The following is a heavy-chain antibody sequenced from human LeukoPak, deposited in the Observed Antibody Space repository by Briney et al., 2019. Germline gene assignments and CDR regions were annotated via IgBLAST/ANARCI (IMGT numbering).Heavy chain of an antibody. CDR1: GIIFSDFG. J-gene: IGHJ3*02. D-gene: IGHD2-15*01. CDR3: AKATCSGANCFSNSRDAFDI. Sequence: EAGGSLRLSCAASGIIFSDFGMHWVRQAPGKGLEWMAIIWYDGSNKYCADSVKGRFTISRDNSQNTMYLQMNSLRAEDTAVYYCAKATCSGANCFSNSRDAFDIWGRGTMVTVSS. V-gene: IGHV3-33*06. CDR2: IWYDGSNK.